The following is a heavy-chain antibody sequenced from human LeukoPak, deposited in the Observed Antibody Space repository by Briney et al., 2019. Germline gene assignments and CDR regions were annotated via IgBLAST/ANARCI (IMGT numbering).Heavy chain of an antibody. CDR1: GYSFTTYW. Sequence: GESLKISCLGSGYSFTTYWIGWVRQMPGKGLEWMGIIYPDDSDTTFSPSFQGQVTMSADKSINTAYLQWSSLKASDTATYYCARRDYDNHRHSFGIWGQGTMLTVSS. CDR2: IYPDDSDT. V-gene: IGHV5-51*01. D-gene: IGHD3-22*01. CDR3: ARRDYDNHRHSFGI. J-gene: IGHJ3*02.